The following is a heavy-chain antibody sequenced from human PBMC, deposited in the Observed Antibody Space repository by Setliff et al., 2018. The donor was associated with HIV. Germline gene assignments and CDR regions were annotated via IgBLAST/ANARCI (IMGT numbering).Heavy chain of an antibody. Sequence: GESLKISCAASGFTFSTYDMHWVRQVTGKGLEWVSAIGTISDTFYSDSVEGRFTISRENARNSLHLQMNSLRAGDTGVYYCVRQSGSWHAGSGAFDIWGQGTMVTVSS. CDR2: IGTISDT. CDR3: VRQSGSWHAGSGAFDI. V-gene: IGHV3-13*01. CDR1: GFTFSTYD. J-gene: IGHJ3*02. D-gene: IGHD1-26*01.